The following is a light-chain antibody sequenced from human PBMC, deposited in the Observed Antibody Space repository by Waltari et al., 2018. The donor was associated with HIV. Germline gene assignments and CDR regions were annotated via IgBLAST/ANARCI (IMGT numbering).Light chain of an antibody. CDR3: QTWDSSTVL. J-gene: IGLJ2*01. Sequence: SFELTQPPSVSVSPGQTASITCSGDKLGNKYTCWYQQKPGQSPVLVIYQYDKRPSGIPERFSGSNSGNTAALTISGTQALDEADYFCQTWDSSTVLFGGGTKLTVL. CDR1: KLGNKY. CDR2: QYD. V-gene: IGLV3-1*01.